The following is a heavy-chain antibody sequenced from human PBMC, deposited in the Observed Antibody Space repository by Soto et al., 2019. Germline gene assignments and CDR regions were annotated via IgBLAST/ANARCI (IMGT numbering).Heavy chain of an antibody. J-gene: IGHJ6*02. CDR3: AKGGVVRGALPSWYYYYGMDV. D-gene: IGHD3-10*01. CDR2: IKQDGSEK. CDR1: GFTFSSYW. Sequence: EVQLVESGGGLVQPGGSLRLSCAASGFTFSSYWMSWVRQAPGKGLEWVANIKQDGSEKYYVDSVKGRFTISRDNSKNTLYLQMNSLRAEDTAVYYCAKGGVVRGALPSWYYYYGMDVWGQGTTVTVSS. V-gene: IGHV3-7*03.